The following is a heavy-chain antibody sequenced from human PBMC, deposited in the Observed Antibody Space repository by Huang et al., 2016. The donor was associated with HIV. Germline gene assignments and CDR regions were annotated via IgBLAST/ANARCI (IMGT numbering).Heavy chain of an antibody. J-gene: IGHJ4*02. CDR2: INSDGSNT. CDR1: GVSISSYW. CDR3: ARDPRIQSWLNFFDY. V-gene: IGHV3-74*01. D-gene: IGHD3-22*01. Sequence: EVQLVESGGGLVQPGGSLRLSCAASGVSISSYWMHWVRQAPGKGLVWGSRINSDGSNTSDADSVEGRFTISRDNAKNTLYLQMNSRRAEDTAVYYCARDPRIQSWLNFFDYWGQGTLVSVSS.